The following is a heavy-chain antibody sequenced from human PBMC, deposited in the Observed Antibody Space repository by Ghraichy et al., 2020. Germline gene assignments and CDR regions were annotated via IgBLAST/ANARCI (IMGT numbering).Heavy chain of an antibody. CDR3: AKDHVVEGSGWFDAFDI. Sequence: GGSLRLSCAASGFTFSSYAMSWVRQAPGKGLEWVSAISGSGGSTYYADSVKGRFTISRDNSKNTLYLQMNSLRAEDTAVYYCAKDHVVEGSGWFDAFDIWGQGTMVTVSS. J-gene: IGHJ3*02. CDR2: ISGSGGST. D-gene: IGHD6-19*01. CDR1: GFTFSSYA. V-gene: IGHV3-23*01.